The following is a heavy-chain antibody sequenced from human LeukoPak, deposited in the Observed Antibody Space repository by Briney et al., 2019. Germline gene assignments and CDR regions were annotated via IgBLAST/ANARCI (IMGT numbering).Heavy chain of an antibody. CDR2: INPISGDA. CDR3: GRDRLLDY. D-gene: IGHD5-12*01. CDR1: GYIFTDYY. V-gene: IGHV1-2*06. Sequence: ASVKVSCXPSGYIFTDYYIHWMRQAPGQGLEWMGRINPISGDANFAQMFQDRVTMTRDTSISTVYMELSGLTSDDTAVYYCGRDRLLDYWGQGTPVTVSS. J-gene: IGHJ4*02.